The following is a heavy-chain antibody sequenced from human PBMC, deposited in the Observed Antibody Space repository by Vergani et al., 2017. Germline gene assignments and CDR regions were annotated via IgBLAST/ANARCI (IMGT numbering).Heavy chain of an antibody. J-gene: IGHJ6*03. CDR1: GGSISSGGYY. D-gene: IGHD2-2*01. V-gene: IGHV4-31*03. CDR2: IYYGGST. CDR3: AREDIVVVPAAXPPEDYYYYYYMDV. Sequence: QVNLQESGPGLVKPSETLSLTCTVSGGSISSGGYYWSWIRQHPGKGLEWIGYIYYGGSTYYNPSLKSRVTISVDTSKNQFSLKLSSVTAADTAVYYCAREDIVVVPAAXPPEDYYYYYYMDVWGKGTTVTVSS.